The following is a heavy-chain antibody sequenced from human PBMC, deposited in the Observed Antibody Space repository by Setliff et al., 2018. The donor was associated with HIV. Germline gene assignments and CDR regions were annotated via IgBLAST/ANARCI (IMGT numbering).Heavy chain of an antibody. Sequence: LRLSCAASGFTFSNYAMHWVRQAPGKGLECVSLMSYDGSNIYYADSVKGRFTISRDNSKNTLYLQMSSLRVEDTATYYCARDAKGGIDYWGQGTLVTVSS. CDR2: MSYDGSNI. D-gene: IGHD3-16*01. CDR3: ARDAKGGIDY. CDR1: GFTFSNYA. V-gene: IGHV3-30*04. J-gene: IGHJ4*02.